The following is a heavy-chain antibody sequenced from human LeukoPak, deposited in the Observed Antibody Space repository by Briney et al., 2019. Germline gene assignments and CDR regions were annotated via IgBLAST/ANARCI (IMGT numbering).Heavy chain of an antibody. CDR3: ARHITVSYDAFDL. Sequence: SETLSLTCTVSGGSITGYYWSWIRQPPGKGLEWIGYVFYSGGTLYNPSLQSRVTISVDTSKTQLSLKLTSVTAADTAVYYCARHITVSYDAFDLWGRGTMVTVSS. CDR1: GGSITGYY. V-gene: IGHV4-59*08. J-gene: IGHJ3*01. D-gene: IGHD6-19*01. CDR2: VFYSGGT.